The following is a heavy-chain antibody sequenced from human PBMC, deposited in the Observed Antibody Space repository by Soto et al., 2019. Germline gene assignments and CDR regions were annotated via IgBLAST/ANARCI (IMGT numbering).Heavy chain of an antibody. V-gene: IGHV2-5*01. D-gene: IGHD2-2*01. CDR2: IYWNDDR. CDR1: GFSLSNPGVG. Sequence: QITLKESGPTLVKPAQTLTLTCTFSGFSLSNPGVGMGWVRQPPGKALQWLAVIYWNDDRRYSPSLKTRLTITKDTSKNQVVLTMTDMDPVDTATYYCAHGGPAASLDFWGQGTLVTVSS. CDR3: AHGGPAASLDF. J-gene: IGHJ4*02.